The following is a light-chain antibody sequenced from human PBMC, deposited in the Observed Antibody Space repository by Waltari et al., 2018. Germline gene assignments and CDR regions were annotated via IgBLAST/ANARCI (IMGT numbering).Light chain of an antibody. V-gene: IGKV2-28*01. CDR1: QSLLHSNGKNY. J-gene: IGKJ2*01. Sequence: DIVMTQSPLSLPVTPGEPASISCRSSQSLLHSNGKNYLDWYLQKPGQSPQLLMYVGFNRASGVPDRFSGSGSGTDFTLTISSLQAEDAALYYCQQYYGPPYNFGQGTRLEIK. CDR3: QQYYGPPYN. CDR2: VGF.